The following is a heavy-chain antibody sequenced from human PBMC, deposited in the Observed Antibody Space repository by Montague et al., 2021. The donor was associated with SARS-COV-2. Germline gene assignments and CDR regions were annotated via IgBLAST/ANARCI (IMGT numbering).Heavy chain of an antibody. Sequence: SLRLSCAAPGFTFSSYWMHWVRQAPGKGPVWVSRIDTDGTTTNYADSVRGRFSISRDNAKNTLYLQMHSLRDDDTAVYYCVRDLAGRYGYWGQGALVTVSS. CDR3: VRDLAGRYGY. V-gene: IGHV3-74*01. J-gene: IGHJ4*02. CDR2: IDTDGTTT. D-gene: IGHD1-26*01. CDR1: GFTFSSYW.